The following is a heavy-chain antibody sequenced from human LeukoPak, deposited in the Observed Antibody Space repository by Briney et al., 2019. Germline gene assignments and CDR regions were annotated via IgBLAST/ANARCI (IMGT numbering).Heavy chain of an antibody. CDR3: ARAGISVAGTWFDP. V-gene: IGHV4-34*01. J-gene: IGHJ5*02. Sequence: SETLSLTCAVYGGSFSGYYWSWIRQPPGKGLEWIGSIYHSGSTYYNPSLKSRVTMSVDTSKNQFSLKLSSVTAADTAVYYCARAGISVAGTWFDPWGQGTLVTVSS. CDR1: GGSFSGYY. D-gene: IGHD6-19*01. CDR2: IYHSGST.